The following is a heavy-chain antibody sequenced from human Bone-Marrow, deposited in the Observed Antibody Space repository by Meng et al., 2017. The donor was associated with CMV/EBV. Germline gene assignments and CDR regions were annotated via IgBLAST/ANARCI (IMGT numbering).Heavy chain of an antibody. CDR3: ARALSYDFWSGYYTLGY. CDR1: GFTFSSYS. Sequence: GESLKISCAASGFTFSSYSMNWVRQAPGKGLEWVSSISSSSSYIYYADSVKGRFTISRDNAKNSLYLQMNSLRAEDTAVYYCARALSYDFWSGYYTLGYWGQGTLVTVSS. J-gene: IGHJ4*02. D-gene: IGHD3-3*01. V-gene: IGHV3-21*01. CDR2: ISSSSSYI.